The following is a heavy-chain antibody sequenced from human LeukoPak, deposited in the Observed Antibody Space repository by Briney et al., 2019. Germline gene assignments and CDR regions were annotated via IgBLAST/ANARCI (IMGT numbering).Heavy chain of an antibody. CDR3: ARDGVGAIYYYYGMDV. D-gene: IGHD1-26*01. Sequence: GGSLRLSCAASGFTFSSYAMSWVRQAPGKGLEWVSAISGSGGSTYYADSVKGRFTISRDNSKNTLYLQMNSLRAEDTAVYYCARDGVGAIYYYYGMDVWGQGTTVTVSS. CDR2: ISGSGGST. CDR1: GFTFSSYA. J-gene: IGHJ6*02. V-gene: IGHV3-23*01.